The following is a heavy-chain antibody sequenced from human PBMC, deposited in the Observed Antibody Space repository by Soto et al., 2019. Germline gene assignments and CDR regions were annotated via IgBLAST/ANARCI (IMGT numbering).Heavy chain of an antibody. Sequence: QVQLVQSGAEVKKPGSSVKVSCKASGGTFSSYGISWVRQAPGQGLEWMGGIIPIFGSANYAQKFQGRVTINAEESTSTAYMELSSLRSEDTAVYYCARSRRPYYGANSDFYDYWGQGTLVTVSS. CDR1: GGTFSSYG. J-gene: IGHJ4*02. D-gene: IGHD4-17*01. CDR3: ARSRRPYYGANSDFYDY. V-gene: IGHV1-69*01. CDR2: IIPIFGSA.